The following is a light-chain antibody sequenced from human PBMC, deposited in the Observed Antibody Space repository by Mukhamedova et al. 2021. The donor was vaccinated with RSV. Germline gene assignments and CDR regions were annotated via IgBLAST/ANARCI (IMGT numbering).Light chain of an antibody. V-gene: IGKV3-20*01. J-gene: IGKJ4*01. CDR3: QQYGRSST. Sequence: GRYLAWYQQKTGQAPRLLIYDASARASGIPDRFSGSGSGTEFTLTITRLEPEAFAVYYCQQYGRSSTFGGGTKVEIK. CDR2: DAS. CDR1: GRY.